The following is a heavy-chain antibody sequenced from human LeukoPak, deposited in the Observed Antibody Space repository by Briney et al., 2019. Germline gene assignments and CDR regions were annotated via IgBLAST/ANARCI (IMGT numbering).Heavy chain of an antibody. Sequence: GGSLRLSCAASGFTFSSYSMNWVLQAPGKGLEWVSSISSSSSYIYYADSVKGRFTISRDNAKNSLYLQMNSLRAEDTAVYYCARDIGYYYDSRDHDAFDIRGQGTMVTVSS. CDR2: ISSSSSYI. V-gene: IGHV3-21*01. CDR3: ARDIGYYYDSRDHDAFDI. CDR1: GFTFSSYS. J-gene: IGHJ3*02. D-gene: IGHD3-22*01.